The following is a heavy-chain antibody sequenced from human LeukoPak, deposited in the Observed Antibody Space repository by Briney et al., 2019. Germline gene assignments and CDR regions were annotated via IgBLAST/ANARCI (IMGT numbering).Heavy chain of an antibody. V-gene: IGHV3-11*05. Sequence: GGSLRLSCAASGFTFSDFYMSWIRQAPGKGLEWISYISASGSSTNYADSVKGRFTISRDDAKNSLYLQMNSLRAEDTAVYYCARDLIHRSGEADYWGQGTLVTVSS. CDR1: GFTFSDFY. CDR3: ARDLIHRSGEADY. D-gene: IGHD3-22*01. CDR2: ISASGSST. J-gene: IGHJ4*02.